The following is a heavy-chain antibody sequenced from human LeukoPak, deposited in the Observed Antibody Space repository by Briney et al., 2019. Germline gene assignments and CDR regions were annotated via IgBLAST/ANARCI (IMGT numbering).Heavy chain of an antibody. J-gene: IGHJ4*02. CDR3: ASHPYVDTAMPSH. CDR1: GFTFSSYS. V-gene: IGHV3-48*04. CDR2: ISSSSSTI. Sequence: GGSLRLSCAASGFTFSSYSMNWVRQAPGKGLEWVSYISSSSSTIYYADSVKGRFTISRDNAKNSLYLQMNSLRAEDTAVYYCASHPYVDTAMPSHWGQGTLVTVSS. D-gene: IGHD5-18*01.